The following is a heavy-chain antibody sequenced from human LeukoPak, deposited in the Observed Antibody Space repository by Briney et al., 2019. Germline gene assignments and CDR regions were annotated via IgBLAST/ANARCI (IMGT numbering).Heavy chain of an antibody. V-gene: IGHV4-31*03. J-gene: IGHJ4*02. D-gene: IGHD1-26*01. Sequence: NPSQTLSLTCTVSGGSISSGGYYWSWIRQHPGKGLEWIGYIYYSGSTYYNPSLKSRVTISVDTSKNQFSLKLSSVTAADTAVYYCARQYSGSYEDYWGQGTLVTVSS. CDR1: GGSISSGGYY. CDR2: IYYSGST. CDR3: ARQYSGSYEDY.